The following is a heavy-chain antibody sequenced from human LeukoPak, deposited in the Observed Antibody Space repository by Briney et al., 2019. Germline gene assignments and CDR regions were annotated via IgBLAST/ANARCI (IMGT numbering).Heavy chain of an antibody. J-gene: IGHJ4*02. CDR2: VHYSGST. Sequence: GSLRLSCAVSGFTVSSYYWSWIRQPPGKGLEWIAYVHYSGSTNYNPSLKSRVTISLDTSKNQFSLKLSSVTAADTAVYYCARAFPSWVTPKAFDNWGQGTLVTVSS. CDR1: GFTVSSYY. CDR3: ARAFPSWVTPKAFDN. D-gene: IGHD2-21*02. V-gene: IGHV4-59*02.